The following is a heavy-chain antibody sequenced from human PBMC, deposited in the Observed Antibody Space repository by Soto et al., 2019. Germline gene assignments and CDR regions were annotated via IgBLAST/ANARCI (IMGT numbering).Heavy chain of an antibody. Sequence: QVQLQESGPGLVKPSETLSLTCTVSGASISSDENYWTWIRQRPGKGLEWIGHIYKSGSTYYFPSLRSRLTISVDTSKNQFSLKLSSVTAADTAVYYCARMLWSNWCDPWGQGTLVTVSS. D-gene: IGHD5-18*01. CDR2: IYKSGST. CDR1: GASISSDENY. CDR3: ARMLWSNWCDP. V-gene: IGHV4-31*03. J-gene: IGHJ5*02.